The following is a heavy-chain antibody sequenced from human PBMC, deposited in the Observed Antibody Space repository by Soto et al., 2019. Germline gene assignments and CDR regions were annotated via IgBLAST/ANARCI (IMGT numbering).Heavy chain of an antibody. D-gene: IGHD3-10*01. Sequence: SVKVSCKASGCTFTSSAVQGVRQARGQRLEWIGWIVVGSGNTNYAQKFQERVTITRDMSTSTAYMELSSLRSEDTAVYYCAADLITMVRGVSDYGMDVWGQGTTVTVSS. V-gene: IGHV1-58*01. J-gene: IGHJ6*02. CDR1: GCTFTSSA. CDR3: AADLITMVRGVSDYGMDV. CDR2: IVVGSGNT.